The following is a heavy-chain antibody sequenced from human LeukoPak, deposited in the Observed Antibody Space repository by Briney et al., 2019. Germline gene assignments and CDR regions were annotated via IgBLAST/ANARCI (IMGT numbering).Heavy chain of an antibody. CDR1: GFTFSSYD. CDR3: ARAGSGNSWTSSGMDG. Sequence: PGGSLRLSCAGSGFTFSSYDMNWVRQVPGKGLEWVSAICTVGDTYYPDSVKGRFTISRDNAKNSLYLQMNSLRAEDTAVYYCARAGSGNSWTSSGMDGRGEGTTVIVSS. J-gene: IGHJ6*01. V-gene: IGHV3-13*01. D-gene: IGHD5-18*01. CDR2: ICTVGDT.